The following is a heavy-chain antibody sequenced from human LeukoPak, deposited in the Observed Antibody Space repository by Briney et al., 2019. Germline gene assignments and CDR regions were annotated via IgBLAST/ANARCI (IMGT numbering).Heavy chain of an antibody. V-gene: IGHV4-59*01. J-gene: IGHJ2*01. Sequence: SETLSLTCTVSGGSISSYYWSWIRQPPGKGLEWIGYIYYSGSTNYNPSLKSRVTISVDTSKNQFSLKLSSVTAADTAVYYCAREDPGYCSSTSCYRYWYFYLWGRGTLVTVSS. CDR1: GGSISSYY. CDR2: IYYSGST. CDR3: AREDPGYCSSTSCYRYWYFYL. D-gene: IGHD2-2*01.